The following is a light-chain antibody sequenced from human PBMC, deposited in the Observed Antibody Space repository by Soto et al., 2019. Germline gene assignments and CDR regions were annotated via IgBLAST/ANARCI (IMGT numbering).Light chain of an antibody. V-gene: IGLV2-11*01. CDR1: SSDVGSYNY. J-gene: IGLJ3*02. Sequence: QSALTQPRSVSGSPGQSVTISCTGTSSDVGSYNYVSWYQHHPGKAPKLMIYDVTKRPSGVPDRFSGSKSGNTASLTISGLQAEDEADYYCCSDAGSYTWVFGGGTKLTVL. CDR3: CSDAGSYTWV. CDR2: DVT.